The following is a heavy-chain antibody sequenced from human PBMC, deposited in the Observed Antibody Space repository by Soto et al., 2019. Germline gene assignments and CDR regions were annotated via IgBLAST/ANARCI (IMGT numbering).Heavy chain of an antibody. D-gene: IGHD6-19*01. J-gene: IGHJ4*02. Sequence: PSETLSLTCTVSGGSISSSSYYWGWIRQPPGKGLEWIGSIYYSGSTYYNPSLKSRVTISVDTSKNQFSLKLSSVTAADTAVYYCARHLPDSSGWPAMNYWGQGTLVTVSS. CDR2: IYYSGST. CDR1: GGSISSSSYY. CDR3: ARHLPDSSGWPAMNY. V-gene: IGHV4-39*01.